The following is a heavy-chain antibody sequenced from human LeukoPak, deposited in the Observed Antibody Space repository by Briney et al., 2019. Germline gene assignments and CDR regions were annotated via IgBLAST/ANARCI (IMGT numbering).Heavy chain of an antibody. D-gene: IGHD2-15*01. CDR2: ISSSRSTI. CDR1: GFTFSDRY. CDR3: ARDCSGGSCYLDY. J-gene: IGHJ4*02. V-gene: IGHV3-11*04. Sequence: GGSLRLSCAASGFTFSDRYMDWVRQAPGKGLEWVSYISSSRSTIYYADSVKGRFTISRDDAKNSLFLQMNSLRDEDTAVYYCARDCSGGSCYLDYWGRGTLVTVSS.